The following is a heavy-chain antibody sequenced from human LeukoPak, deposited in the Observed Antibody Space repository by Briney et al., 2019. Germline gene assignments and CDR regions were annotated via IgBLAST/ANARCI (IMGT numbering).Heavy chain of an antibody. CDR1: GGSISSSSYY. J-gene: IGHJ4*02. CDR3: ARRDDYGGNGVEGFDY. Sequence: PSETLSLTCTVSGGSISSSSYYWGWIRQPPGKGLEWIGSIYYSGSTYYNPSLKSRVTISVDTSKNQFSLKLSSVTAADTAVYYCARRDDYGGNGVEGFDYWGQGTLVTVSS. CDR2: IYYSGST. D-gene: IGHD4-23*01. V-gene: IGHV4-39*01.